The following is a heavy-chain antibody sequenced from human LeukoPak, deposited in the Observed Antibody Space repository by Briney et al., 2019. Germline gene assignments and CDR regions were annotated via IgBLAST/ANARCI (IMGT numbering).Heavy chain of an antibody. CDR3: ARGRDGYNFDY. CDR2: VYYSGST. V-gene: IGHV4-39*01. CDR1: GGSNSSSSYY. D-gene: IGHD5-24*01. Sequence: PSETLSLTCTVSGGSNSSSSYYWGWIRQPPGKGLEWIGSVYYSGSTYYNPSLKSRVTISVDTSKNQFSLKLSSVTAADTAVYYCARGRDGYNFDYWGQGTLVTVSS. J-gene: IGHJ4*02.